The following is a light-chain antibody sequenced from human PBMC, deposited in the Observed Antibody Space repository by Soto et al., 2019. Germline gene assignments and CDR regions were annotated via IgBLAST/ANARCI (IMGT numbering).Light chain of an antibody. CDR2: DAS. CDR1: ESISSY. CDR3: QQRSKWPIT. V-gene: IGKV3-11*01. Sequence: EIVLTQSPATLSLSPGERGTLSCRASESISSYLAWYQQKPGQAPRLLIYDASNRATGIPARFSGSGSGTEFTLTISSLEPEDFAVYYCQQRSKWPITVGQGTRLEIK. J-gene: IGKJ5*01.